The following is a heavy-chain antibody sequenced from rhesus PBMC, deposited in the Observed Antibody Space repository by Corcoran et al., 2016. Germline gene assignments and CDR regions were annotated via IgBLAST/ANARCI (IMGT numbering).Heavy chain of an antibody. Sequence: EVQLVESGGGLVQPGGSLRLSCAASGFTFSSYGMSWFRQAPGKGLEWVSYIRNVGGRTYYADSVKGRFTISRDNSKNTLSLQMNSLRAEDTAVYYCAKDGIGLVNSYGLDSWGQGVVVTVSS. CDR2: IRNVGGRT. D-gene: IGHD3-3*01. CDR1: GFTFSSYG. V-gene: IGHV3S5*01. CDR3: AKDGIGLVNSYGLDS. J-gene: IGHJ6*01.